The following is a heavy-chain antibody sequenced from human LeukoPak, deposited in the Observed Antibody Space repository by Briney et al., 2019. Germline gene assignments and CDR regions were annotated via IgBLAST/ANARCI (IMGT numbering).Heavy chain of an antibody. V-gene: IGHV4-38-2*02. D-gene: IGHD1-26*01. J-gene: IGHJ2*01. CDR3: ARGVVGRNLWYFDL. CDR1: GYSISSGYY. CDR2: IYHSGST. Sequence: SETLSLTCTVSGYSISSGYYWGWIRQPPGKGLEWIGSIYHSGSTYYNPSLKSRATISVDTSKNQFSLKLSSVTAADTAVYYCARGVVGRNLWYFDLWGRGTLVTVSS.